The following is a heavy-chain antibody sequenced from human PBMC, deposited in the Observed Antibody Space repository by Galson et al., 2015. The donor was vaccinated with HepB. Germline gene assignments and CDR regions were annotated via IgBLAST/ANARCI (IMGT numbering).Heavy chain of an antibody. CDR3: ARDNGQLPGFDY. CDR2: IYHNGIS. D-gene: IGHD2-8*01. V-gene: IGHV4-4*02. CDR1: GDSVSTTYW. Sequence: LSLTCAVSGDSVSTTYWWSWVRQPPGKGLEWIGEIYHNGISNYSPSLRSRVTFSVDKSKNQFSLKLSSVTAADTAVYYCARDNGQLPGFDYWGQGTLVTVSS. J-gene: IGHJ4*02.